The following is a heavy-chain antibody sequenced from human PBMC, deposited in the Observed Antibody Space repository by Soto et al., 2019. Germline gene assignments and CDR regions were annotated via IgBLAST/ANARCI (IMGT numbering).Heavy chain of an antibody. Sequence: QVQLQESGPGLVKPSDTLSLSCAVSGYSISSSNWWGWIRQPPGKGLEWIGYIYYSGSTHFNPSLKRRVTMSVDTSKNQFSLKLSSVTAVDTAVYYCARKTDGYNPFDDWGQGTPVTVSS. D-gene: IGHD5-12*01. CDR3: ARKTDGYNPFDD. J-gene: IGHJ4*02. CDR2: IYYSGST. V-gene: IGHV4-28*01. CDR1: GYSISSSNW.